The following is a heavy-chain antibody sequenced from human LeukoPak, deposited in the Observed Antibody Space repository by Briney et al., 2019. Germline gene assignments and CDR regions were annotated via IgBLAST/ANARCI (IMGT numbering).Heavy chain of an antibody. Sequence: DWVSITYFRGTTYYPDSVKGRFPISRDNSKNTLYLQMNSLRADDTAVYYCARAPMGTAPLYWGQGTLVTVSS. CDR3: ARAPMGTAPLY. CDR2: TYFRGTT. J-gene: IGHJ4*02. V-gene: IGHV3-53*01. D-gene: IGHD1/OR15-1a*01.